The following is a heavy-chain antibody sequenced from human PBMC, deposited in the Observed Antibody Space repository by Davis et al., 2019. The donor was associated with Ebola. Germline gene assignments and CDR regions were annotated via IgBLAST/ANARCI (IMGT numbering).Heavy chain of an antibody. D-gene: IGHD6-19*01. CDR3: AREPIAVAGYYFDY. Sequence: ASVKVSCKASGYTFTSYAMHWVRQAPGQRLEWMGWINAANGNTKYSQKFQGRVTITRDTSASTAYMELSSLRSEDTAVYYCAREPIAVAGYYFDYWGQGTLVTVSS. CDR1: GYTFTSYA. J-gene: IGHJ4*02. CDR2: INAANGNT. V-gene: IGHV1-3*01.